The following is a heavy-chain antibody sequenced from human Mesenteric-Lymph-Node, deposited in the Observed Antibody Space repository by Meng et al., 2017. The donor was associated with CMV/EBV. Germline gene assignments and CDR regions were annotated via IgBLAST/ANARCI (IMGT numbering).Heavy chain of an antibody. D-gene: IGHD4-23*01. V-gene: IGHV5-10-1*01. Sequence: KGSRSSFTSYCISWVRQMPGKGLEWMEMIDPSDSYTNYSPSFQGHVTISADKSISTAYLQWSSLKASDTAMYYCARDYGGNYDYFDYWGQGTLVTVSS. J-gene: IGHJ4*02. CDR2: IDPSDSYT. CDR3: ARDYGGNYDYFDY. CDR1: RSSFTSYC.